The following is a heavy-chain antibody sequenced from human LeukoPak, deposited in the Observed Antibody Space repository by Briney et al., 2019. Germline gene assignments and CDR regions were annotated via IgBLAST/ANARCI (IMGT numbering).Heavy chain of an antibody. CDR1: GFPFSSYW. D-gene: IGHD3-22*01. Sequence: PGGSLRLSCVASGFPFSSYWMTWVRQAPGKGLEWVANIKQDGSKKSYVDSVKGRFTISRDNAKNSLYLQMNSLRAEDTAVYYCAGNYYDSSGYFYYWGQGTLVTVSS. J-gene: IGHJ4*02. V-gene: IGHV3-7*03. CDR2: IKQDGSKK. CDR3: AGNYYDSSGYFYY.